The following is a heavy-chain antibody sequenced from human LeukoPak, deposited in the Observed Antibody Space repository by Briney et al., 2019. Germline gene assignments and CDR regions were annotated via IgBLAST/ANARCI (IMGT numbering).Heavy chain of an antibody. D-gene: IGHD4-23*01. Sequence: PGGSQRLSCAASGFFFSDYYMTWIRQAPGKGLEWISYITSSSSFTNYADSVKGRFTISRDNAKNSLYLQMNSLRDEDTAVYYSPRGHGGNVDYWGQGTPVTVSS. CDR3: PRGHGGNVDY. CDR1: GFFFSDYY. V-gene: IGHV3-11*05. CDR2: ITSSSSFT. J-gene: IGHJ4*02.